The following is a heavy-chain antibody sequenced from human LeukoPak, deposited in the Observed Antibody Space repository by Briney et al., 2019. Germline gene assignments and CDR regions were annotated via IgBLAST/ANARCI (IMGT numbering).Heavy chain of an antibody. CDR3: ASRDYFDY. CDR2: ITADSGTT. Sequence: SGGSLRLSCVVSGFTFSTKSMNWVRQAPGEGLEWVSYITADSGTTYYADSVMGRFTISRDNAKNSLYLQMNSLRDEDTAVYYCASRDYFDYWGQGTLVTVSS. V-gene: IGHV3-48*02. CDR1: GFTFSTKS. J-gene: IGHJ4*02.